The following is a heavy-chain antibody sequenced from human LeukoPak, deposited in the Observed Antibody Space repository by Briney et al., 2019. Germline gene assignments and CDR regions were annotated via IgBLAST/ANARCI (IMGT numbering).Heavy chain of an antibody. CDR3: ARDGGSRWYTYYYMDV. CDR2: MNPNSGNT. CDR1: GYTFTNYD. J-gene: IGHJ6*03. Sequence: ASVKVSCKASGYTFTNYDINWVRQATGQGLEWMGWMNPNSGNTGYSQKFQGRVTMTRNTSISTAYMELSSLRSEDTAVYYCARDGGSRWYTYYYMDVRGKGTTVTVSS. D-gene: IGHD6-13*01. V-gene: IGHV1-8*01.